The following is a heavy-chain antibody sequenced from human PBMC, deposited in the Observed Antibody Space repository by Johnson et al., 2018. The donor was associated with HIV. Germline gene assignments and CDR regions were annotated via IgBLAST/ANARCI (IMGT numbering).Heavy chain of an antibody. CDR3: AKERTAMVTPFDA. CDR2: IRQDGKEI. V-gene: IGHV3-7*01. D-gene: IGHD5-18*01. CDR1: RSSFSTYW. Sequence: VESGGGLVPPGGSLKLSCAASRSSFSTYWMAWVRQAPGKRLEWLTNIRQDGKEINYADSVKGRFPISRDNAKNSLYLQMNSLRDEDTAVYYCAKERTAMVTPFDAWGQGTRVTVSS. J-gene: IGHJ3*01.